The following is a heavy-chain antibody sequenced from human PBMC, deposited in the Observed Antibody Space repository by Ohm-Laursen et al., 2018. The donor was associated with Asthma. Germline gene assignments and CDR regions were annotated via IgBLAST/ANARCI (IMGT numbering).Heavy chain of an antibody. Sequence: LRLSCSASGFTFSGSWMIWVRQAPGKGLQWLAFIKPDGSQTYYADSMEGRFSISRDNSKNSLYLQMSSLRGEDTAIYYCATLSWYASQFWGQGTLVTVSS. CDR1: GFTFSGSW. CDR3: ATLSWYASQF. V-gene: IGHV3-7*01. CDR2: IKPDGSQT. D-gene: IGHD2-2*01. J-gene: IGHJ4*02.